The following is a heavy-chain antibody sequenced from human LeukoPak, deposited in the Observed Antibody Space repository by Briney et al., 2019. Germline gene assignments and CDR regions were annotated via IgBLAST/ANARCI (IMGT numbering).Heavy chain of an antibody. CDR1: TGSINTYL. D-gene: IGHD3-9*01. Sequence: PEALSLTCTVSTGSINTYLWTWVRQPAGKGLEWIGRISDSGRTYYTPSLESRVTISLDTSNNQFSLKVTSVTAADTAVYYCARGKEMTKTSGYYSFDYWGQGTLVSVSS. V-gene: IGHV4-4*07. CDR2: ISDSGRT. CDR3: ARGKEMTKTSGYYSFDY. J-gene: IGHJ4*02.